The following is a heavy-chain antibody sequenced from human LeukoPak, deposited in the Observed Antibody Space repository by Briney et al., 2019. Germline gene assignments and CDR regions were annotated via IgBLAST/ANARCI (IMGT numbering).Heavy chain of an antibody. CDR2: IYYSGST. J-gene: IGHJ4*02. Sequence: SETLSLTCTVSGGSISSSSYYWGWIRQPPGKGLEWIGSIYYSGSTYYNPSLKSRVTISVDTSKNQFSLKLSSVTAADTAVYYCARLGSIRYYYDSSGYLNWGQGTLVTVSS. V-gene: IGHV4-39*07. CDR1: GGSISSSSYY. D-gene: IGHD3-22*01. CDR3: ARLGSIRYYYDSSGYLN.